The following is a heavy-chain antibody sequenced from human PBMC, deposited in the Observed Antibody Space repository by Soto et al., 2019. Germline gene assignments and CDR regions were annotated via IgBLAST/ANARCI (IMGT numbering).Heavy chain of an antibody. CDR2: IYSSGITSGST. CDR1: GGSISSYY. V-gene: IGHV4-4*07. J-gene: IGHJ4*02. Sequence: PSETLSLTCTVSGGSISSYYWSWVRQPAGKGLEWIGRIYSSGITSGSTNYHPSLKSRVTMSVDTSRSQFSPKVNSVTAADTAVYYCARDRNYDDPTAYYSKFDYWGQGALVTVSS. D-gene: IGHD3-22*01. CDR3: ARDRNYDDPTAYYSKFDY.